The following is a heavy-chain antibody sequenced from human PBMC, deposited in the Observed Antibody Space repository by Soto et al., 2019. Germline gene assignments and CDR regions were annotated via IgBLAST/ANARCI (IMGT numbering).Heavy chain of an antibody. Sequence: GGSLRLSCSASGFTFSSYAMHWVRQAPGKGLEYVSAISSNGGSTYYADSVKGRFTISRDNSKNTLYLQMSSLRAEDTAVYYCVKDLIFTGVVGSETPRRFDYWGQGTLVTVSS. CDR1: GFTFSSYA. D-gene: IGHD6-25*01. CDR3: VKDLIFTGVVGSETPRRFDY. CDR2: ISSNGGST. J-gene: IGHJ4*02. V-gene: IGHV3-64D*08.